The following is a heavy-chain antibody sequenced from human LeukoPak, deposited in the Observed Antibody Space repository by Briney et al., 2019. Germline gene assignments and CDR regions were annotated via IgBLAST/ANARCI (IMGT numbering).Heavy chain of an antibody. Sequence: SETLSLTCAVYGGSFSGYYWSWIRQPPGKGLEWIGEINHSGSTNYNPSLKSRATISVDTSKNQFSLKLSSVTAADTAVYYCARGLYYYGSGSSRPDYWGQGTLVTVSS. CDR1: GGSFSGYY. J-gene: IGHJ4*02. D-gene: IGHD3-10*01. V-gene: IGHV4-34*01. CDR2: INHSGST. CDR3: ARGLYYYGSGSSRPDY.